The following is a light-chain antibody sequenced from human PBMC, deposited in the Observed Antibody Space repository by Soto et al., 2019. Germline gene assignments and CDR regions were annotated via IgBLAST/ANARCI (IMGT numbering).Light chain of an antibody. CDR2: GAS. V-gene: IGKV3-20*01. CDR3: QLYGSYPGFA. CDR1: QSCRHSS. Sequence: ESLFTPAPGTLSVSPGEIATLSCRASQSCRHSSVDLYHHKPGQAPRLLIYGASSRGTGIPDRFSGSGSGTDFTLPISILESEEFAVYYRQLYGSYPGFAVGQGNKLNIK. J-gene: IGKJ2*01.